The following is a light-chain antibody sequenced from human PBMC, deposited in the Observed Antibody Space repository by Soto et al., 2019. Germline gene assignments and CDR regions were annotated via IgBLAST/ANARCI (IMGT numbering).Light chain of an antibody. CDR1: PSVLYSSNNESY. CDR3: QQYYSTPSWT. V-gene: IGKV4-1*01. J-gene: IGKJ1*01. CDR2: WAS. Sequence: IVITQSPDSLSLSLGARATINWKSSPSVLYSSNNESYLAWYQQKPGQPPKLLIYWASTRESGVPDRFSGSGSGTDFTLTISSLQAEDVAVYYCQQYYSTPSWTFGQGTKVDIK.